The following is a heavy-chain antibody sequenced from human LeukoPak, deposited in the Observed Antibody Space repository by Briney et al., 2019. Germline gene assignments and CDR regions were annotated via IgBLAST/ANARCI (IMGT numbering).Heavy chain of an antibody. J-gene: IGHJ4*02. CDR3: VPKGTEGY. V-gene: IGHV3-64D*06. CDR1: GFTFSSYA. Sequence: GGSLRLSCSASGFTFSSYAMHWVRQAPGKGLEYVSAISPDGGNTYHADSVKGRFSISRDNSKNTLYLQMSSLRPEDTAAYYCVPKGTEGYWGQGTLVTVSS. CDR2: ISPDGGNT.